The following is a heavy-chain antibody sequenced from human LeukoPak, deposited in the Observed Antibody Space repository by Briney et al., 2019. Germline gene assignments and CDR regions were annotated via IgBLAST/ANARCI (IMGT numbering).Heavy chain of an antibody. CDR2: IYYSGST. D-gene: IGHD6-19*01. CDR1: GGSISSYY. Sequence: SETLSLTCTVSGGSISSYYWSWIRQPPGKGLEWIGYIYYSGSTNYNPSLKSRVTISVDTSKNQFSLKLSSVTAADTAVYYCARSNQWLVPFDKWGQGTLVTVSS. J-gene: IGHJ4*02. V-gene: IGHV4-59*08. CDR3: ARSNQWLVPFDK.